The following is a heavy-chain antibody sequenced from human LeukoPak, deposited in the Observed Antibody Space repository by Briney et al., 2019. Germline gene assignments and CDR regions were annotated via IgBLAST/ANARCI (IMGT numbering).Heavy chain of an antibody. CDR2: IKQDGSEK. Sequence: GGSLRLSCAASGFTFSRYWMSWVRQAPGKGLQWVANIKQDGSEKYYVDSVKGRFTISRDNSKNTLYLQMNSLRAEDTAVYYCAKTSYCSSTSCSPGYYYYMDVWGKGTTVTVSS. D-gene: IGHD2-2*01. V-gene: IGHV3-7*01. CDR3: AKTSYCSSTSCSPGYYYYMDV. CDR1: GFTFSRYW. J-gene: IGHJ6*03.